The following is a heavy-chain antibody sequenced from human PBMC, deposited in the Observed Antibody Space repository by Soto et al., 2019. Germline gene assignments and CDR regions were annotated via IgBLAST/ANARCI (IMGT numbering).Heavy chain of an antibody. CDR1: GGSISSGGYY. D-gene: IGHD4-17*01. CDR3: ARGDHSTVTTGFYYYYGMDV. CDR2: IYYSGST. V-gene: IGHV4-31*03. J-gene: IGHJ6*02. Sequence: QVQLQESGPGLVKPSQTLSLTCTVSGGSISSGGYYWSWIRQHPGKGLEWIGYIYYSGSTYYNPSHTRRVTISVETSNNQFSLKLSSVTAADTAVYYCARGDHSTVTTGFYYYYGMDVWGQGTTVTVSS.